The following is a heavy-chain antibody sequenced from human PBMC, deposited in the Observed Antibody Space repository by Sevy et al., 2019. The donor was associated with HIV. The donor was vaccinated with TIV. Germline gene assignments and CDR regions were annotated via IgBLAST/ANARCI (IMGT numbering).Heavy chain of an antibody. CDR1: GITLTPYW. CDR2: INSDGSST. V-gene: IGHV3-74*01. CDR3: SGGLYYYDMRGHQEPGDY. Sequence: GGSLRLSCAASGITLTPYWMHWVRQVPGKGLVWVSRINSDGSSTSYAESVKGRFTISRDNGKNTLYPQMKSLRVEDTAVYFCSGGLYYYDMRGHQEPGDYWGQGVLVTVSS. D-gene: IGHD3-22*01. J-gene: IGHJ4*02.